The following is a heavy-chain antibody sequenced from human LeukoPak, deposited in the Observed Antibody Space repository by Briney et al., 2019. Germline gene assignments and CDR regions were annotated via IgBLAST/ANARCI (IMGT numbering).Heavy chain of an antibody. Sequence: GGSLRLSCAASGFTFSSYSMNWVRQAPGKGLEWVSSISSSSSYIYYADSVKGRFTISRDNAKNSLYLQMNSLRAEDTAVYYCARDRRGFGEFDDAFDIWGQGTMVTVSS. D-gene: IGHD3-10*01. CDR3: ARDRRGFGEFDDAFDI. CDR2: ISSSSSYI. CDR1: GFTFSSYS. J-gene: IGHJ3*02. V-gene: IGHV3-21*01.